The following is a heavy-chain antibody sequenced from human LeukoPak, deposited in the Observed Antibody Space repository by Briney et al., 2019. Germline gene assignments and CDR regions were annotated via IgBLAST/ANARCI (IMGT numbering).Heavy chain of an antibody. J-gene: IGHJ4*02. D-gene: IGHD3-22*01. Sequence: PGGSLRLSCAASGFTFSSYGMHWVRQAPGKGLEWVAVISYDGSNKYYADSVKGRFTISRDNSKNTLCLQMNSLRAEDTAVYYCAKSHLRVVVITYYFDYWGQGTLVTVSS. CDR2: ISYDGSNK. CDR3: AKSHLRVVVITYYFDY. CDR1: GFTFSSYG. V-gene: IGHV3-30*18.